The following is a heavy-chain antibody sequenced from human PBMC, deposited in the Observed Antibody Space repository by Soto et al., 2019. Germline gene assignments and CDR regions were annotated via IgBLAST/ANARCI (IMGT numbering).Heavy chain of an antibody. CDR1: GFTFSSYG. CDR3: AKDRAGYDSYGLDV. CDR2: ISNDGSNK. Sequence: QVQLVESGGGVVQPGRSLRLSCEASGFTFSSYGMHWVRQAPGKGLEWVAVISNDGSNKYYADSVKGRFTISRDNSKNTLYLQMNSLRAEDTAVYYCAKDRAGYDSYGLDVWGQGTTVTVSS. V-gene: IGHV3-30*18. D-gene: IGHD5-12*01. J-gene: IGHJ6*02.